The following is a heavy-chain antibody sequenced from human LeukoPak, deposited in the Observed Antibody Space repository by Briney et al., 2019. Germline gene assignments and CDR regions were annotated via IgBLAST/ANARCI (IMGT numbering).Heavy chain of an antibody. CDR1: GFAFSNYW. J-gene: IGHJ4*02. V-gene: IGHV3-7*01. CDR2: IKQDGSET. CDR3: GSTNSFSY. D-gene: IGHD2-2*01. Sequence: PGGFLRLSCAASGFAFSNYWMNWVRQAPGKGLEWVANIKQDGSETYYVDSVKGRFTISGDNAKNSLYLQMNSLRAEDTALYYCGSTNSFSYWGRGTLVTVSS.